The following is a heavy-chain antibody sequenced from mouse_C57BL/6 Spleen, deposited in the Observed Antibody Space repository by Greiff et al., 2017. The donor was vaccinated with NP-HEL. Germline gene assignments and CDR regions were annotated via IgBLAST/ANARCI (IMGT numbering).Heavy chain of an antibody. J-gene: IGHJ1*03. Sequence: VQLQQSGPELVKPGASVKIPCKASGYTFTDYNMDWVKQSHGKSLEWIGDINPNNGGTIYNQKFKGKATLTVDKSSSTAYMELRSLTSEDTAVYYCARRAWDGTRWYFDVWGTGTTVTVSS. D-gene: IGHD4-1*01. CDR2: INPNNGGT. CDR3: ARRAWDGTRWYFDV. V-gene: IGHV1-18*01. CDR1: GYTFTDYN.